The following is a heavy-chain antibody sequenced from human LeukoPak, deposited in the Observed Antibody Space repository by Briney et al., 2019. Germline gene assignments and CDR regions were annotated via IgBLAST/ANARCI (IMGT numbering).Heavy chain of an antibody. CDR1: GYTLTELS. CDR3: ATQDRGYYYYGMDV. J-gene: IGHJ6*02. D-gene: IGHD3-10*01. CDR2: FGPEDGET. V-gene: IGHV1-24*01. Sequence: GASVKVSCKVSGYTLTELSMHWVRQAPGKGHEWQGAFGPEDGETIYAQKFQGRVTMTEDTSTDTAYMELSSLRSEDTAVYYCATQDRGYYYYGMDVWGQGTTVTVSS.